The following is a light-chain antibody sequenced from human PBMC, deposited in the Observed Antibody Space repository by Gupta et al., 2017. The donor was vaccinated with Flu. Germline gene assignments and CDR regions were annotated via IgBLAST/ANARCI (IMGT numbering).Light chain of an antibody. J-gene: IGLJ1*01. V-gene: IGLV4-69*01. CDR3: QTWGTGIGV. CDR1: SGHSSYA. Sequence: LVLTQSPSASASLGASVTHTCTLSSGHSSYAIAWHQQQPEKAPRYLMKLSSNGSHCKGGGSSDRFSGSSSGAERYLTISSLQSDDEAGYYCQTWGTGIGVFGTGTKVTVL. CDR2: LSSNGSH.